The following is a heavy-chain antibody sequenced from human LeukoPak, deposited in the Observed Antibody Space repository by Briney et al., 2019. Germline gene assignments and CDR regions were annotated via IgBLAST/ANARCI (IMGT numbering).Heavy chain of an antibody. CDR3: ARDRINWKHTLDY. CDR1: GFTFSSYS. CDR2: ISSSSSYI. D-gene: IGHD1-20*01. J-gene: IGHJ4*02. V-gene: IGHV3-21*01. Sequence: GGSLRLSCAASGFTFSSYSMNWVRQAPGKGLEWVSSISSSSSYIYYADSVKGRFTISRDNAKNPLYLQMNSLRAEDTAVYYCARDRINWKHTLDYWGQGTLVTVSS.